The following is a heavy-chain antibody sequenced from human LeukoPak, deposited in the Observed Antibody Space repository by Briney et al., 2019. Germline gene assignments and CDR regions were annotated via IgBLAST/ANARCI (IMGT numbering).Heavy chain of an antibody. J-gene: IGHJ4*02. CDR3: ARLRATLTVVVTLFDS. CDR1: GGSISSGPYY. D-gene: IGHD3-22*01. Sequence: SETLSLTCTVTGGSISSGPYYWGWIRQPPGKGLEWIGSMYYSGDTYYKPSLQSRVTISGDPSKNQFSLKLSSVTAADTAAYYCARLRATLTVVVTLFDSWGQGTLVTVSS. V-gene: IGHV4-39*01. CDR2: MYYSGDT.